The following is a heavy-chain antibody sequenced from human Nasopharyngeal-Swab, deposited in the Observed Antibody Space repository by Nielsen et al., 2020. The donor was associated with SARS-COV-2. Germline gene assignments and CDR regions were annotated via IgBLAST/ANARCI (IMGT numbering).Heavy chain of an antibody. J-gene: IGHJ3*02. V-gene: IGHV3-48*03. CDR1: GFTFSSYE. CDR2: ISSSGSTI. D-gene: IGHD3-22*01. Sequence: GGSLRLSCAASGFTFSSYEMNWVRQAPGKGLEWVSYISSSGSTIYYADSVKGRFTISRDNAKNSLYLQMNSLRAEDTAVYYCARDRPTGSSGYYSDAIDIWGQGTMVTVSS. CDR3: ARDRPTGSSGYYSDAIDI.